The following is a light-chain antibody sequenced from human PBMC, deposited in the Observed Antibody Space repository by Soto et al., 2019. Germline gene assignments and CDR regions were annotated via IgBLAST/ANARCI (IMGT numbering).Light chain of an antibody. CDR1: QSVSSSY. Sequence: EIVLTQSPGTLSLSPGERATLSCRASQSVSSSYLAWYQQKPGQAPRLLIYGASCRATGIPDRFSGSGSGTDFTLTISRLEPEDFAVYYCQQYGSSPTWTFGQGTKVEIK. J-gene: IGKJ1*01. CDR3: QQYGSSPTWT. V-gene: IGKV3-20*01. CDR2: GAS.